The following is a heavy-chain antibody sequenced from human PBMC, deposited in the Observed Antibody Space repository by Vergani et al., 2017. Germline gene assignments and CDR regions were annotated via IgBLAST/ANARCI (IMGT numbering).Heavy chain of an antibody. Sequence: EVQLVESGGGLIQPGGSLRLSCAVSGFTVSTNYMSWVRQAPGKGLEWVSVIYSGGSTYYADSVKGRFTISRDNSKNTLYLQMNSLRAEDTAVYYCARVGVATFRNGMDVWGQGTTVTVSS. CDR1: GFTVSTNY. D-gene: IGHD5-12*01. J-gene: IGHJ6*02. V-gene: IGHV3-53*01. CDR3: ARVGVATFRNGMDV. CDR2: IYSGGST.